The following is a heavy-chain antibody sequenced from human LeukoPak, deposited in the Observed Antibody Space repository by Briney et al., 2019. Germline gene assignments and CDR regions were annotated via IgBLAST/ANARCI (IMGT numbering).Heavy chain of an antibody. V-gene: IGHV1-2*02. J-gene: IGHJ6*03. CDR2: INPNSGGT. CDR3: RAVADTYYYYYMDV. D-gene: IGHD6-19*01. Sequence: ASVKVSCKASGYTFTGYHMHWVRQAPGQGLEWMGWINPNSGGTNYAQKFQGRVTMTRDTSISTAYMELSRLRSDDTAVYYCRAVADTYYYYYMDVWGKGTAVTVSS. CDR1: GYTFTGYH.